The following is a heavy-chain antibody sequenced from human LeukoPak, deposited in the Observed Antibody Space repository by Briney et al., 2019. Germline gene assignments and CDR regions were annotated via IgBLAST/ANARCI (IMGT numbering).Heavy chain of an antibody. CDR3: SRESGAFSPFGY. D-gene: IGHD1-26*01. CDR2: ISLTGLT. V-gene: IGHV4-4*02. CDR1: GGSNSNTNW. J-gene: IGHJ4*02. Sequence: PSDTLSLTCGVSGGSNSNTNWWSWVRQTPGQGLEWIGEISLTGLTHYNPSLKSRVTMSLDKSKNHLSLNLTSVTAADTAVYYCSRESGAFSPFGYWGQGTLVTVSS.